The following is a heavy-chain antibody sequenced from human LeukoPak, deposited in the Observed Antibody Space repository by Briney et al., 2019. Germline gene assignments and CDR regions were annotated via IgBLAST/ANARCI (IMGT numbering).Heavy chain of an antibody. D-gene: IGHD4-17*01. Sequence: KTGGSLRLSCAASVFTFSYYYMSWIRQAPGKGLVWFSYISGGSTYTNYADSVKGRFTISRDNAKNSLYLQMNNLRAEAPAVYYCARDLLDYGADVVDFWGQGTLVTVSS. V-gene: IGHV3-11*05. CDR2: ISGGSTYT. CDR3: ARDLLDYGADVVDF. CDR1: VFTFSYYY. J-gene: IGHJ4*02.